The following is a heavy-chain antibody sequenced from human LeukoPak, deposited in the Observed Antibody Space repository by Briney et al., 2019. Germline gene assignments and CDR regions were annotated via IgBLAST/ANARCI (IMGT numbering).Heavy chain of an antibody. J-gene: IGHJ4*02. V-gene: IGHV1-69*13. CDR3: AREKQPGYYFDY. D-gene: IGHD6-13*01. CDR2: IIPIFGTA. Sequence: ASVKVSCKASGGTFSSYAISWVRQAPGQGLEWMGGIIPIFGTANYAQKFQGRVAITAGESTSTAYMELSSLRSEDTAVYYCAREKQPGYYFDYWGQGTLVTVSS. CDR1: GGTFSSYA.